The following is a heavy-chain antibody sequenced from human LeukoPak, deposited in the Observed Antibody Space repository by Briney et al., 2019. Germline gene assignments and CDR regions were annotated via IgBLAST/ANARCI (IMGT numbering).Heavy chain of an antibody. J-gene: IGHJ4*02. V-gene: IGHV1-2*02. CDR2: INPNSGGT. CDR3: AIRLSGIAAASPFDY. CDR1: GYTFTGYY. Sequence: GASVKVSCKASGYTFTGYYMHWVRQAPGQGLEWMGWINPNSGGTNYAQKFQGRVTMTRDTSISTAYMELRSLRSDDTAVYYCAIRLSGIAAASPFDYWGQGTLVTVSS. D-gene: IGHD6-13*01.